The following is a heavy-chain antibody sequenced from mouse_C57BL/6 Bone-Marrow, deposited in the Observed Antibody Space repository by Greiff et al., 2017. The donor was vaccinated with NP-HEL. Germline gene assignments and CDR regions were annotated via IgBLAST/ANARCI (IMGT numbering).Heavy chain of an antibody. CDR3: TTFGYYGSSYDVDY. J-gene: IGHJ2*01. CDR1: GFNIKDDY. D-gene: IGHD1-1*01. CDR2: IDPENGDT. Sequence: EVHLVESGAELVRPGASVKLSCTASGFNIKDDYMHWVKQRPEQGLEWIGWIDPENGDTEYASKFQGKATITADTSSNTAYLQLSSLTSEDTAVYYCTTFGYYGSSYDVDYWGQGTTLTVSS. V-gene: IGHV14-4*01.